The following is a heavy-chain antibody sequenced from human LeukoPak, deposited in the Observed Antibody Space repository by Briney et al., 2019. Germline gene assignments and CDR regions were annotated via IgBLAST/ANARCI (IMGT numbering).Heavy chain of an antibody. CDR3: SKHGGGIADRSFDN. D-gene: IGHD6-6*01. J-gene: IGHJ4*02. CDR1: GGSISTYY. Sequence: SETLSLTCTVSGGSISTYYWSWIRRPPGKGLEWIAYIHASGPTNYNPSLKSRITISVDTSKNQFSLKLSSVTATGPAVYYCSKHGGGIADRSFDNLGQGTLVTVSS. CDR2: IHASGPT. V-gene: IGHV4-4*09.